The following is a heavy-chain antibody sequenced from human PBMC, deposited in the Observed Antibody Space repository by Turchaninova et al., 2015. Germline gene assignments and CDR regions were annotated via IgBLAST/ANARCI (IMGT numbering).Heavy chain of an antibody. CDR3: VTDRDWAFEY. Sequence: EVQLVESGGGLVQPGGSLRLSCAVSGLTFSDSHINWVRQAPGKGVEWISYIRTTNVIYYADFVKGRFTISIDNAKNALYLQLKSLRDEDTAVYYCVTDRDWAFEYWGQGTLVTVSS. V-gene: IGHV3-69-1*01. J-gene: IGHJ4*02. CDR1: GLTFSDSH. CDR2: IRTTNVI. D-gene: IGHD3/OR15-3a*01.